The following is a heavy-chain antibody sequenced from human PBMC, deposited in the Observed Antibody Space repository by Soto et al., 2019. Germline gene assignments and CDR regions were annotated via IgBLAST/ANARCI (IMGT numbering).Heavy chain of an antibody. J-gene: IGHJ6*02. CDR3: ARDHPTERYFDWLPYYYYYYGMDV. CDR2: INPSGGST. V-gene: IGHV1-46*01. D-gene: IGHD3-9*01. CDR1: GYTFTSCY. Sequence: ASVKVSCKASGYTFTSCYMHWVRQAPGQGLEWMGIINPSGGSTSYAQKFQGRVTMTRDTSTSTVYMELSSLRSEDTAVYYCARDHPTERYFDWLPYYYYYYGMDVWGQGTTVTVSS.